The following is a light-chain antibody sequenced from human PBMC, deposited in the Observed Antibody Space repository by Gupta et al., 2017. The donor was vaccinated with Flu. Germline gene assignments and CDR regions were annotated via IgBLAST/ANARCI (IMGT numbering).Light chain of an antibody. CDR1: SLRSYY. CDR2: GKN. V-gene: IGLV3-19*01. CDR3: NSRDSSGNHLGV. Sequence: SSELTQDPAVSVALGKPVRITCQGDSLRSYYASWYQQKPGQAPVLVIYGKNNRPSGIPDRFSGSSSGNTASLTITGAQAEDEADYYCNSRDSSGNHLGVFGTGTKVTVL. J-gene: IGLJ1*01.